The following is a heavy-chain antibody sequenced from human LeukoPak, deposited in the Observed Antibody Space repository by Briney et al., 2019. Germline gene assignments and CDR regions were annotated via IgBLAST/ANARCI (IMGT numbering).Heavy chain of an antibody. J-gene: IGHJ5*02. CDR2: ISSSGSTI. V-gene: IGHV3-11*01. CDR1: GFTFSDYY. Sequence: PGRSLRLSCAAPGFTFSDYYMSWIRQAPGKVLEWVSYISSSGSTIYYADSVKGRFTISRDNAKNSLYLQMNSLRAEDTAVYYCAVSPDNWFDPWGQGTLVTVSS. CDR3: AVSPDNWFDP.